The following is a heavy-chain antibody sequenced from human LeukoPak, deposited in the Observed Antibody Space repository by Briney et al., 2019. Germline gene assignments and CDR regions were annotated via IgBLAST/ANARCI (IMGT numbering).Heavy chain of an antibody. J-gene: IGHJ4*02. CDR3: AREEWELQYYFDY. D-gene: IGHD1-26*01. CDR2: IIPIFGTA. CDR1: GGTFSSYA. Sequence: ASVKVSCKASGGTFSSYAISWVRQAPGQGLEWMGGIIPIFGTANYAQKFQGRVTITADKSTSTAYVELSSLRSEDTAVYYCAREEWELQYYFDYWGQGTLVTVSS. V-gene: IGHV1-69*06.